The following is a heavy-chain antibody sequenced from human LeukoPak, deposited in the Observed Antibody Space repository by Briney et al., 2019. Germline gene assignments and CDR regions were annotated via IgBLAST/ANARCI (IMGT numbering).Heavy chain of an antibody. CDR2: INHSRST. Sequence: SETLSLTCAVYGGSFSGYYWRGIRQPPGKGLEGIGEINHSRSTNYNPSLKSRVTIFVDTSKNQFALKMSPVTAADTACYFCVRPEERGYSYRYFGYYYYMDVWGKGTPVTVSS. D-gene: IGHD5-18*01. CDR1: GGSFSGYY. V-gene: IGHV4-34*01. CDR3: VRPEERGYSYRYFGYYYYMDV. J-gene: IGHJ6*03.